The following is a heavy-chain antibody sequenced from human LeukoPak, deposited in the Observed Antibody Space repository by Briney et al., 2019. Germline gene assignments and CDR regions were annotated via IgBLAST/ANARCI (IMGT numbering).Heavy chain of an antibody. CDR2: ISYDGSNK. CDR3: ARAVGSYNHYFDY. J-gene: IGHJ4*02. V-gene: IGHV3-30-3*01. CDR1: GFPFSSYW. D-gene: IGHD5-24*01. Sequence: GGSLRLSCVASGFPFSSYWMTWVRQAPGKGLEWVAVISYDGSNKYYADSVKGRFTISRDNSKNTLYLQMNSLRAEDTAVYYCARAVGSYNHYFDYWGQGTLVTVSS.